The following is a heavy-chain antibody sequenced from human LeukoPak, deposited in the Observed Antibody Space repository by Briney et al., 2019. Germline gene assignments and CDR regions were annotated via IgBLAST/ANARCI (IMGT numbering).Heavy chain of an antibody. V-gene: IGHV4-4*07. J-gene: IGHJ4*02. Sequence: SETLSLTCTVSGGSISNHYWNWIRQPPGKGLEWIGRIYTSGSTNYNPSLKSRVTISVDKSKNQFSLKLSSVTAADTAVYYCAREGEFIAWGQGTLVTVSS. CDR1: GGSISNHY. D-gene: IGHD3-16*01. CDR2: IYTSGST. CDR3: AREGEFIA.